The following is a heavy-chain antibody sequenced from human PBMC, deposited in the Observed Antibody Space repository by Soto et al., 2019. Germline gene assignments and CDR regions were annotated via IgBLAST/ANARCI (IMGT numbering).Heavy chain of an antibody. J-gene: IGHJ3*02. D-gene: IGHD3-3*01. Sequence: SETLSLTCAVSGGSISSSNWWSWVRQPPGKGLEWFGEIYHSGSTNYNPSLKSRVTISVDKSKNQFSLKLSSVTAADTAVYYCARDRGGITIFGVVIQDAFDIWGQGTMVTVSS. CDR2: IYHSGST. CDR1: GGSISSSNW. CDR3: ARDRGGITIFGVVIQDAFDI. V-gene: IGHV4-4*02.